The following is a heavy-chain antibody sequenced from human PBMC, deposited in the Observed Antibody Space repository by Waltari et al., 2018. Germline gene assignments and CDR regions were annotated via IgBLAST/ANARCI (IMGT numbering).Heavy chain of an antibody. J-gene: IGHJ4*02. CDR3: ASPYSSGWPVTTYYFDY. CDR1: GGTFSSYA. CDR2: IIPIFGTA. V-gene: IGHV1-69*05. D-gene: IGHD6-19*01. Sequence: QVQLVQSGAEVKKPGSSVKVSCKASGGTFSSYAIRWVRQAPGQGLEWMGGIIPIFGTANYAQKFQGRVTITTDESTSTAYMELSSLRSEDTAVYYCASPYSSGWPVTTYYFDYWGQGTLVTVSS.